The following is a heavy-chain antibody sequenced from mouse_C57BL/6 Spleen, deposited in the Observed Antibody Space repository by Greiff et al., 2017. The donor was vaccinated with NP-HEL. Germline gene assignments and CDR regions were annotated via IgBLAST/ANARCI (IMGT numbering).Heavy chain of an antibody. D-gene: IGHD3-1*01. V-gene: IGHV5-16*01. CDR3: ARAGYRGYAMDY. CDR2: INYDGSST. Sequence: EVKLMESEGGLVQPGRSMKLSCTASGFTFSDYYMAWVRQVPEKGLEWVANINYDGSSTYYLDSLKSRFIISRDNAKNILYLQMSSLKSEDTATYYCARAGYRGYAMDYWGQGTSVTVSS. J-gene: IGHJ4*01. CDR1: GFTFSDYY.